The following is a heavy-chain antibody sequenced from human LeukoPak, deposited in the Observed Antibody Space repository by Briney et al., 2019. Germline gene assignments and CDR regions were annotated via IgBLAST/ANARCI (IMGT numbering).Heavy chain of an antibody. Sequence: SETLSLTCAVYGGSFSGYYWSWIRQSPGKGLEWIGEINHSGSTNYNPSLKSRVTISVDTSKNQFSLKLSSVTAADTAVYYCARNPSHYSSVDYWGQGTLVTVSS. V-gene: IGHV4-34*01. CDR2: INHSGST. D-gene: IGHD4-11*01. CDR1: GGSFSGYY. J-gene: IGHJ4*02. CDR3: ARNPSHYSSVDY.